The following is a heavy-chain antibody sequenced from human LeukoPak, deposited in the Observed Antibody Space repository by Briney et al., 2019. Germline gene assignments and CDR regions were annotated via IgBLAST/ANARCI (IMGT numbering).Heavy chain of an antibody. V-gene: IGHV1-69*13. CDR2: IIPIFGTA. Sequence: AASVKVSCKASGGTFSSYAISWVRQAPGQGLEWMGGIIPIFGTANYAQKFQGRVTITADESTSTAYMELSSLRSEDTAVYYCARGSIVGAKTLGFGAFDIWGQGTMVTVSS. CDR3: ARGSIVGAKTLGFGAFDI. CDR1: GGTFSSYA. J-gene: IGHJ3*02. D-gene: IGHD1-26*01.